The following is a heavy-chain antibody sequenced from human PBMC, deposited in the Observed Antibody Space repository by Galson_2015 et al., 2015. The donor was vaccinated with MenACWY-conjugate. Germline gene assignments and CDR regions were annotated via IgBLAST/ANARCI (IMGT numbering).Heavy chain of an antibody. V-gene: IGHV5-51*01. CDR1: GYSFTSYW. CDR2: IYTGDSDT. CDR3: ARQPYLGYYYDSSGHPD. Sequence: QSGAEVKKPGESLTISWKGSGYSFTSYWVGWVRQMPGKSLVRMGIIYTGDSDTRYSPSFQDQVTISADKSISTAYLQWSSLKASDTAMYYCARQPYLGYYYDSSGHPDWGQGTLVTVSS. D-gene: IGHD3-22*01. J-gene: IGHJ4*02.